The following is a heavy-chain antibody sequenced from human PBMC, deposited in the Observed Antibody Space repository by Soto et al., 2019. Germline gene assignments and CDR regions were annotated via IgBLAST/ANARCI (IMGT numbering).Heavy chain of an antibody. D-gene: IGHD1-26*01. CDR3: AKEASPYGTNPFDV. CDR1: GFTFSSYA. Sequence: PGGSLRLSCAASGFTFSSYAMSWVRQAPGQGLQWVSGISVSGGNTYYGDSVKGRFTISRDNSKNTLYLQMDSLSAADTAVYYCAKEASPYGTNPFDVWGQGTMVTVSS. CDR2: ISVSGGNT. J-gene: IGHJ3*01. V-gene: IGHV3-23*02.